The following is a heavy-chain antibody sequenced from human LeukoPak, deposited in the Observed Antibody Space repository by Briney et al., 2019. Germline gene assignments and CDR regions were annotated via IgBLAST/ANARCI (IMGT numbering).Heavy chain of an antibody. CDR3: AKDSGWQLLRAEYFQH. CDR2: SSGDGRTM. Sequence: GGSLRLSCEASGFTFRSYEMNWVRQAPGKGLEWVSYSSGDGRTMYYADSVKGRFTISRDNSRFSLYLQMRSLTTEDTAVYYCAKDSGWQLLRAEYFQHWGPGTLVTVSS. CDR1: GFTFRSYE. D-gene: IGHD2-15*01. V-gene: IGHV3-48*03. J-gene: IGHJ1*01.